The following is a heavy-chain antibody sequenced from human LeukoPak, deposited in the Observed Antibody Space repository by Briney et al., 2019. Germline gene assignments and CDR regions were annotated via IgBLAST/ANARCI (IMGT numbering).Heavy chain of an antibody. CDR2: ISYDGSNK. CDR1: GFTFSSYS. V-gene: IGHV3-30*18. J-gene: IGHJ5*02. CDR3: AKGTSPKGTYNWFDP. Sequence: GGSLRLSCAGSGFTFSSYSMNWVRQAPGKGLEWVEVISYDGSNKYYADSVKGRFSMSRANSNNMVYLQMNYLRPDDTAVYYCAKGTSPKGTYNWFDPWGQGTLVTVSS.